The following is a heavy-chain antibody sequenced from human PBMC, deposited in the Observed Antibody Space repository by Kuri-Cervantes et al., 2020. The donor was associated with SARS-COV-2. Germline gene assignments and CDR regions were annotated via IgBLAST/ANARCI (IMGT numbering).Heavy chain of an antibody. Sequence: SETLSLTCTVSGGSISSSSYYWGWIRQPPGKGLEWIGSIYYSGSTYYNPSLKSRVTISVDTSKNQFSLKLSSVTAADTAVYYCASGGSSSWRRYYYYGMDVWGQGTTVTVSS. CDR2: IYYSGST. V-gene: IGHV4-39*01. D-gene: IGHD6-13*01. CDR3: ASGGSSSWRRYYYYGMDV. J-gene: IGHJ6*02. CDR1: GGSISSSSYY.